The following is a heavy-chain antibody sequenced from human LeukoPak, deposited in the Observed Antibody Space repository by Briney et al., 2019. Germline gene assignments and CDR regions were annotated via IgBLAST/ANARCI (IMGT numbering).Heavy chain of an antibody. Sequence: GGSLRLSCTASGFTFGDYAMSWVRQAPGKGLEWVGFIRSKAYGGTTEYAASVKSRFTISRDDSKSIAYLQMNSLKTEDTAVYYCTRAGPMYYYDSSGYYPTTFDYWGQGTLVTVSS. CDR1: GFTFGDYA. J-gene: IGHJ4*02. CDR3: TRAGPMYYYDSSGYYPTTFDY. V-gene: IGHV3-49*04. CDR2: IRSKAYGGTT. D-gene: IGHD3-22*01.